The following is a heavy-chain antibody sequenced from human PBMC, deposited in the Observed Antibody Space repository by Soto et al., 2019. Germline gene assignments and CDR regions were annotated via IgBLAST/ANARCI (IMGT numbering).Heavy chain of an antibody. Sequence: GESLKISCNGSGYSFTSYWISWVRQMPGKGLEWMGRIDPSDSYTNYSPSFQGHVTISADKSISTAYLQWSSLKASDTAMYYCARELGYCSSTICYGSPYGMDVWGQGTMVTVSS. CDR3: ARELGYCSSTICYGSPYGMDV. CDR2: IDPSDSYT. J-gene: IGHJ6*02. CDR1: GYSFTSYW. D-gene: IGHD2-2*01. V-gene: IGHV5-10-1*01.